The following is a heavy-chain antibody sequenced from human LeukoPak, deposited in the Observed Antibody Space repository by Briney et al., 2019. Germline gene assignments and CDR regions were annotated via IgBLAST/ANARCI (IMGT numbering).Heavy chain of an antibody. Sequence: ASVKVSCKASGYTFTQYFIHWVRQAPGQGLEWMGRIRSDSGNTEYAQRFQGRVTMTRDTSITTVYMELHSLTFDDAAVYYCARDLSSTPNLELDYWGQGALVTVSS. J-gene: IGHJ4*02. D-gene: IGHD3-3*01. CDR2: IRSDSGNT. V-gene: IGHV1-2*06. CDR3: ARDLSSTPNLELDY. CDR1: GYTFTQYF.